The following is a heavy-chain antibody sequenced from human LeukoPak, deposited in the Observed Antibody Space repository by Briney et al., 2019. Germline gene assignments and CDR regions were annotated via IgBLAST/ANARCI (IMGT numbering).Heavy chain of an antibody. CDR3: AGDRWGRKYFDY. J-gene: IGHJ4*02. Sequence: PGGSLRLSCAASGFTFSSYEMNWVRQAPGKGLEWVSYISSSGGTTFYADSVQGRFTISRDNAKNSLYLQMNSLRGEDTAVYYCAGDRWGRKYFDYWGQGTLVTVSS. D-gene: IGHD3-16*01. CDR2: ISSSGGTT. CDR1: GFTFSSYE. V-gene: IGHV3-48*03.